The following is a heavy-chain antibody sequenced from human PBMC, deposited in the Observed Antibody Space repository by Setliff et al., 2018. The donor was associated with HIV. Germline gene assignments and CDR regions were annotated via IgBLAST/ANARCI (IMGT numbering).Heavy chain of an antibody. D-gene: IGHD1-26*01. CDR3: ARDRGGSDYFDY. J-gene: IGHJ4*02. CDR1: GFTFDDHA. V-gene: IGHV3-9*01. Sequence: GGSLRLSCAASGFTFDDHAMHWVRQTPGKGLEWVSGISWNSGSIGYADSVKGRFTISRDNGKNSLYLQMNSLRAEDTAVFYCARDRGGSDYFDYWGQGTLVTVSS. CDR2: ISWNSGSI.